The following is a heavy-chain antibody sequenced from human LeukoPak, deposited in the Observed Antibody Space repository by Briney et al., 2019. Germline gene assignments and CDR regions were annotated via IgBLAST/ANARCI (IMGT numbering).Heavy chain of an antibody. Sequence: PSETLSLTCTVSGGSISSSSYYWSWIRQPAGKGLEWIGRIYSSGDTNYNPSLKSRVTMSVDTSKNQFSLKLSSVTAADTAVYYCARCSGTYYNAFEIWGQGTMVTVSS. V-gene: IGHV4-61*02. D-gene: IGHD1-26*01. CDR1: GGSISSSSYY. CDR3: ARCSGTYYNAFEI. J-gene: IGHJ3*02. CDR2: IYSSGDT.